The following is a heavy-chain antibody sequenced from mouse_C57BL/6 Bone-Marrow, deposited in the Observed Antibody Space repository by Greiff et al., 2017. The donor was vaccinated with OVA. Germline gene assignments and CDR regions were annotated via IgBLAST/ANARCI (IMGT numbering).Heavy chain of an antibody. V-gene: IGHV1-81*01. D-gene: IGHD2-1*01. CDR2: IYPRSGNT. CDR1: GYTFTSYG. CDR3: LYCNNDGYFAY. J-gene: IGHJ3*01. Sequence: VQLQQSGAELASPGASVKLSCKASGYTFTSYGISWVKQRTGQGLEWIGEIYPRSGNTYYNETFKGKATLTVDKSSSTAYMQLRSLTSEDSAVYFCLYCNNDGYFAYWGQGTMVTVSA.